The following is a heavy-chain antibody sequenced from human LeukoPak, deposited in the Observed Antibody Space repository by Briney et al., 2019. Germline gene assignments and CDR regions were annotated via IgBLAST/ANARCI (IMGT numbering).Heavy chain of an antibody. CDR3: ARDLFGGNWNTEGFDY. J-gene: IGHJ4*02. Sequence: GGSLRLSCAASGFTFSGRWMSWVRQAPGKGLEWVSSITSSSSYIYYADSVKDRFTISRDNAKKSLYLQMNSLRAEDTAVYYCARDLFGGNWNTEGFDYWGQGILVTVSS. CDR1: GFTFSGRW. D-gene: IGHD1/OR15-1a*01. V-gene: IGHV3-21*01. CDR2: ITSSSSYI.